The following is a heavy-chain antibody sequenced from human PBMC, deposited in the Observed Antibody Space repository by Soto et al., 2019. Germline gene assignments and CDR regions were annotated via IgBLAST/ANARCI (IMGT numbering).Heavy chain of an antibody. CDR3: ARNGDCNCYGCIVDWFDL. V-gene: IGHV4-31*03. CDR2: IYYSGST. CDR1: GGSISSGGYY. Sequence: PSETLSLTSTVSGGSISSGGYYWSWIRQHPGKGLEWIGYIYYSGSTYYNPSLKSRVTISVDTSKNQFSLKLSSVTAADTAVYYCARNGDCNCYGCIVDWFDLSGPGSLVIVSS. D-gene: IGHD2-21*01. J-gene: IGHJ5*01.